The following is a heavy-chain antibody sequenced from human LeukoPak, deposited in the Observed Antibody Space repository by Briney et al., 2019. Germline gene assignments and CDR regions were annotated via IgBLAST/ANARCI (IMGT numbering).Heavy chain of an antibody. D-gene: IGHD1-7*01. Sequence: GGSLRLSCAASGFTFSDHYMTWIRQAPGKGLEWVSYISSSGNTIYYADSVKGRFTISRDNAKNSLYLQMNSLRAEDTAIYYCARAGTTSTSHYYYGMDVWGQGTTVTVSS. J-gene: IGHJ6*02. CDR3: ARAGTTSTSHYYYGMDV. CDR2: ISSSGNTI. CDR1: GFTFSDHY. V-gene: IGHV3-11*01.